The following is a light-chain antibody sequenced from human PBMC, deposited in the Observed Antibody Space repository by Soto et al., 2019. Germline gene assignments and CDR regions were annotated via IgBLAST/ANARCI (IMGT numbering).Light chain of an antibody. V-gene: IGLV2-14*01. CDR1: SSDVGGYNY. CDR3: ISYTSGTSPHV. Sequence: QSALTQPASVSGSPGQSITISCTGTSSDVGGYNYVSWYQHHPGKAPKLIIYEVTNRPSGVSNRFSGSKSGNTASLTISGLQAEDEADYYCISYTSGTSPHVFGTGTKVTXL. J-gene: IGLJ1*01. CDR2: EVT.